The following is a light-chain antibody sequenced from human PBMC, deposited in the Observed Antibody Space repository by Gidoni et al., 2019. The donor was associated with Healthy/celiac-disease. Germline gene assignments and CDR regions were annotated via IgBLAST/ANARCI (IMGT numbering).Light chain of an antibody. J-gene: IGLJ2*01. CDR2: EGS. Sequence: QSALTQPASVSVSPGQSITISCTGTSSDVGSYNLVSWYQQHPGKAPKLMIYEGSKRPSGVSNRFSGSKSGNTASLTIAGLQAEDEADYYCCSYAGSSTLFGGGTKLTVL. V-gene: IGLV2-23*01. CDR3: CSYAGSSTL. CDR1: SSDVGSYNL.